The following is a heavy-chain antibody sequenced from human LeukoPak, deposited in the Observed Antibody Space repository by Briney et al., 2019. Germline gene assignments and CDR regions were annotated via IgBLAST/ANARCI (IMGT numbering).Heavy chain of an antibody. D-gene: IGHD3-3*01. CDR2: IIPILGTA. Sequence: SVKVSCKASGGTFSSYAISWVRQAPGQGLEWMGGIIPILGTANYAQKFQGRVTITADESTSTAYMELSSLRSEDTAVYYCATHSRAYYDFWSGSLDYWGQGTLVTVSS. CDR1: GGTFSSYA. J-gene: IGHJ4*02. CDR3: ATHSRAYYDFWSGSLDY. V-gene: IGHV1-69*13.